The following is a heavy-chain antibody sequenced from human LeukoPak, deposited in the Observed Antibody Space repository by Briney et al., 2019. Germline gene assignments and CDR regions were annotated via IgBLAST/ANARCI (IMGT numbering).Heavy chain of an antibody. CDR1: GFTFSSYA. V-gene: IGHV3-30-3*01. CDR2: ISYDGSNK. D-gene: IGHD3-22*01. CDR3: AKDSSNYYDSSGYSPFDY. J-gene: IGHJ4*02. Sequence: PGGSLRLSCAASGFTFSSYAMHWVRQAPGKGLEWVAVISYDGSNKYYADSVKGRFTISRDNSKNTLYLQMNSLRAEDTAVYYCAKDSSNYYDSSGYSPFDYWGQGTLVTVSS.